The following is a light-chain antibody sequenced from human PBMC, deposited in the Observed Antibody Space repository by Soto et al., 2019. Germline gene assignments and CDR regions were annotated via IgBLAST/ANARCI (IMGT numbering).Light chain of an antibody. J-gene: IGLJ1*01. Sequence: SYVLTQPPSVSVAPGKTARITCGGNNSGSKSVNWDQQMPGQAPVLVIYYDSDRPSGIPERFSGYNSGNTATLTISRVEAVDEADYYCQVWDSSSDHYGFGTGTKVTVL. CDR1: NSGSKS. V-gene: IGLV3-21*04. CDR2: YDS. CDR3: QVWDSSSDHYG.